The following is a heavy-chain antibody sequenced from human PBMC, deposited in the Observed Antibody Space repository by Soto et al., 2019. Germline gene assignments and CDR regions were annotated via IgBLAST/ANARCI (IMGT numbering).Heavy chain of an antibody. J-gene: IGHJ4*02. V-gene: IGHV3-72*01. Sequence: GGSLRLSCAASGFSFSDHYMDWVRQVPGKGLEWVGRTRNKANSYTTEYAASVKGRFTISRDDSKNSLFLQMNSLRTEDTAVYHCTRVSGGGSYYFDYWGQGALVTVS. CDR2: TRNKANSYTT. CDR1: GFSFSDHY. CDR3: TRVSGGGSYYFDY. D-gene: IGHD1-26*01.